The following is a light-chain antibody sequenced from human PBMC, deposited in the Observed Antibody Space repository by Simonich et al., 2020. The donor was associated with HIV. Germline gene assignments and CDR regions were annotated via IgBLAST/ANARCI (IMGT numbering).Light chain of an antibody. J-gene: IGKJ5*01. V-gene: IGKV4-1*01. CDR1: QSLLSNNKNF. Sequence: DIVMTQSPDSLPVSLGERATINCKSSQSLLSNNKNFLAWFQHKPGQPPKMLIYWASTRESGGPDRFSGSGSGTDFTLTISSLQAEDVAVYYCQQYYAAPITFGQGTRLEI. CDR3: QQYYAAPIT. CDR2: WAS.